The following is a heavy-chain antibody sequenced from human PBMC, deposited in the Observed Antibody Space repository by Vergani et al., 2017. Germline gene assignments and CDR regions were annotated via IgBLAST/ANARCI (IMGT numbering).Heavy chain of an antibody. V-gene: IGHV3-21*01. D-gene: IGHD2-15*01. CDR3: AXTLGYCSGCSCYRAFDI. CDR1: GFTFSSYS. CDR2: ISSSSSYI. Sequence: EVQLVESGGGLVKPGGSLRLSCAASGFTFSSYSMNWVRQAPGKGLEWVSSISSSSSYIYYADSVKGRFTISRDNAKNSLYLQMNSLRAEDTAVYYCAXTLGYCSGCSCYRAFDIWGQGTMVTVSS. J-gene: IGHJ3*02.